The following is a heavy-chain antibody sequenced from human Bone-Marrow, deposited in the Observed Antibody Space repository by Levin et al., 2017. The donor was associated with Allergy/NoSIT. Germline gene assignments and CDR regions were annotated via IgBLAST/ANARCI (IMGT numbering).Heavy chain of an antibody. J-gene: IGHJ4*02. V-gene: IGHV3-21*01. Sequence: GGSLRLSCAASGFTFSSYSMNWVRQAPGKGLEWVSSISGSSSYIYYVDSVKGRFTISRDSAKNSLSLQMSSLRAEDTAVYYCARDRDFAFWGQGTLVTVSS. CDR3: ARDRDFAF. CDR1: GFTFSSYS. CDR2: ISGSSSYI.